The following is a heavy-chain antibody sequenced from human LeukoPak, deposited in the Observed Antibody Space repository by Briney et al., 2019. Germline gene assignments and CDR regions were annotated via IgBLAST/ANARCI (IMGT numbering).Heavy chain of an antibody. J-gene: IGHJ4*02. V-gene: IGHV3-23*01. CDR3: VKGGSIVGSAHFDH. D-gene: IGHD1-26*01. Sequence: PGGSLRLSCGVSGFSFSGYGMSWVRQAPGAGLEWVSSISGSGGGIYYADPVKGRFTISRDNSENTLYLQMNTLRADDTATYYCVKGGSIVGSAHFDHWGQGILVIVSS. CDR1: GFSFSGYG. CDR2: ISGSGGGI.